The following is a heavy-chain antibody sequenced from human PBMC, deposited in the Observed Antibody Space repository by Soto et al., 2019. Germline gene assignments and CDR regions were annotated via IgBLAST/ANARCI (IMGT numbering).Heavy chain of an antibody. J-gene: IGHJ5*02. Sequence: QVTLKESGPVMVKPTETLTLTRTVSGISLRNGRLGVSWIRQSPGKALEWLAHIFSNDEKSYSTSLKSRLTISKDTSKSQVVLTMTNVDPVDSATYFCALIKDCSRTDCYLASFDPWGQGTLVTFSS. V-gene: IGHV2-26*01. D-gene: IGHD2-2*01. CDR1: GISLRNGRLG. CDR2: IFSNDEK. CDR3: ALIKDCSRTDCYLASFDP.